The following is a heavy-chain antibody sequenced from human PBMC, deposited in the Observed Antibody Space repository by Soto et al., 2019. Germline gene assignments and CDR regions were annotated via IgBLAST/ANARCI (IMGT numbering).Heavy chain of an antibody. Sequence: PGGSLRLSCAASGFTLSGSAMHWVRQASGKGLEWVGRIRSKANSYATAYAASVKGRFTISRDDSKNTAYLQMNSLKTEDTAVYYCTSSPSMTTNDYWGQGTLVTVSS. CDR3: TSSPSMTTNDY. V-gene: IGHV3-73*01. CDR2: IRSKANSYAT. J-gene: IGHJ4*02. CDR1: GFTLSGSA. D-gene: IGHD4-17*01.